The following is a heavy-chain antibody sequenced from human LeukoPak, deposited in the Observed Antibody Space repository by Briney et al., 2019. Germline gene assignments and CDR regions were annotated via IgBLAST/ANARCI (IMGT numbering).Heavy chain of an antibody. Sequence: QPGGSLRLSCTTSGFIFRDFAATWVRQAPGKGLEWVGFVRGSPYGATTEYAASVKGGFTISRDDSKSIAYLQMNSLKTEDTGVYYCTRGKDGGNPYYYDYWGQGTLVIVSS. D-gene: IGHD4-23*01. V-gene: IGHV3-49*04. CDR2: VRGSPYGATT. CDR3: TRGKDGGNPYYYDY. J-gene: IGHJ4*02. CDR1: GFIFRDFA.